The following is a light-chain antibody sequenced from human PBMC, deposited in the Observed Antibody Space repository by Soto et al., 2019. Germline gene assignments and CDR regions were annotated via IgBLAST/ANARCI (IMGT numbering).Light chain of an antibody. V-gene: IGLV1-47*01. Sequence: QSVLTQSPSASGTPGQRVTVSCSGSSSNIGTNYVYWYQQLPGTAPKVLIYSTDKRPSGVPDRFSGSKSGTSASLAISGLRSEDEADYYCAAWDDSLSGPVFGGGTQLTAL. CDR3: AAWDDSLSGPV. CDR1: SSNIGTNY. CDR2: STD. J-gene: IGLJ2*01.